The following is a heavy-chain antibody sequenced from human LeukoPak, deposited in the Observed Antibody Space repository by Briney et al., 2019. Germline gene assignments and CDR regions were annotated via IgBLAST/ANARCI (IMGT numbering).Heavy chain of an antibody. D-gene: IGHD3-22*01. CDR3: ARGQYYHDSTSYYY. V-gene: IGHV4-59*01. J-gene: IGHJ4*02. CDR1: GGSISDYY. Sequence: KASETLSLTCTVSGGSISDYYWNWIRQPPGKGLEWIGHIYYSGTTKYNPSLNSRVTMSLDTSNNQFSLILTSVTAADTALYYCARGQYYHDSTSYYYWGQGTLVTVSS. CDR2: IYYSGTT.